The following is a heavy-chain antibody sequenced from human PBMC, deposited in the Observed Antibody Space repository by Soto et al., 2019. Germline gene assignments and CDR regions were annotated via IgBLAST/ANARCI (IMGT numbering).Heavy chain of an antibody. V-gene: IGHV3-30*03. D-gene: IGHD2-8*02. Sequence: QVQLVESGGGVVQPGRYLRLSCAVSGFTVSTYGMHWVRQAPGKGLEWVAVISRDGGTKYYADSVKGRFIISRDNSRNTLFLEMNSLRGDDMAVYYCTGEVASGYWGQGTLVTVSS. CDR2: ISRDGGTK. CDR3: TGEVASGY. CDR1: GFTVSTYG. J-gene: IGHJ1*01.